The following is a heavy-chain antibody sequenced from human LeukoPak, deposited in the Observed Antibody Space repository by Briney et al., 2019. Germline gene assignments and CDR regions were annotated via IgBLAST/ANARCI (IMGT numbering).Heavy chain of an antibody. CDR3: VKDLRDYGETLDY. V-gene: IGHV3-64D*06. CDR1: GFTFSSYA. CDR2: ISSNGGST. D-gene: IGHD4-17*01. J-gene: IGHJ4*02. Sequence: PGGSLRLSCSASGFTFSSYAMHWVRQAPGKGLEYVSAISSNGGSTCYADSVKGRFTISRDNSKNTLYLQMSSLRAEDTAVYYCVKDLRDYGETLDYWGQGTLVTVSS.